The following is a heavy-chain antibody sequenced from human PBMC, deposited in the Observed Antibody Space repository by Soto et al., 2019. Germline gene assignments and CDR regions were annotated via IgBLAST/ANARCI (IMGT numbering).Heavy chain of an antibody. CDR3: ALGGFNHGRPFDF. CDR1: GASSGNYH. V-gene: IGHV4-59*01. J-gene: IGHJ4*01. CDR2: IYYSGT. D-gene: IGHD3-16*01. Sequence: PSETLSLTCTVSGASSGNYHWNWIRQPPGKGLEWIGHIYYSGTYYNPSLTTRVSMSLDKSKTQFSLNLKSVNTSDTAVYFCALGGFNHGRPFDFWGHGTQVTVS.